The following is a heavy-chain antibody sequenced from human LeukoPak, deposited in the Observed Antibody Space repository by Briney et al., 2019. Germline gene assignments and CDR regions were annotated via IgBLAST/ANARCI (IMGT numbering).Heavy chain of an antibody. CDR3: ATGLIAAAGIFDY. J-gene: IGHJ4*02. CDR2: IIPIFGTA. V-gene: IGHV1-69*05. Sequence: SVKVSCKASGGTFSSYAISWVRQAPGQGLEWMGGIIPIFGTANYAQKFQGRVTITTDESTSTAYMELSSLRSEDTAVYYCATGLIAAAGIFDYWGQGTLVTVSS. D-gene: IGHD6-13*01. CDR1: GGTFSSYA.